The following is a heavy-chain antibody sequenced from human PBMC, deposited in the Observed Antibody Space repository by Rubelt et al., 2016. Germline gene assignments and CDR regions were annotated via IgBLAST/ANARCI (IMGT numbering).Heavy chain of an antibody. CDR1: GFTLSSYA. Sequence: EVQLVEFGGGLVQPGGSLRLSCAASGFTLSSYAMSWVRQAPGKGLEWVSGISSGGSSTYYAESVKGRFTISRDNSKNTLYLQMNSLRAEDTAVYYCAKGVSSDWRPFDYWGQGTLVTVSS. CDR2: ISSGGSST. V-gene: IGHV3-23*04. D-gene: IGHD3-22*01. J-gene: IGHJ4*02. CDR3: AKGVSSDWRPFDY.